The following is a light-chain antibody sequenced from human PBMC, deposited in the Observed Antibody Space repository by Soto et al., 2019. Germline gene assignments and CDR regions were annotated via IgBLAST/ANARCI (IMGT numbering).Light chain of an antibody. CDR2: GAS. J-gene: IGKJ1*01. CDR3: QRYNPGST. Sequence: DIQMTQSPSSLSASVGDRVTITCRASQGISNNLAWYQQKPGRVPTLLITGASTLQSGVPSRFSGSGSGTDFTLTIISLQHEDVGTFYCQRYNPGSTFGQGTKVEI. CDR1: QGISNN. V-gene: IGKV1-27*01.